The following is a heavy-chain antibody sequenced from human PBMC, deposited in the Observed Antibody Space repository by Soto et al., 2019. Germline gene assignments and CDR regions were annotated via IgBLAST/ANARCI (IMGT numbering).Heavy chain of an antibody. CDR2: ISSDGNIK. Sequence: QVQLVESGGGVVQPGRSLRLSCAASGFTFSDYGMHWVRQAPGKGLEWVTVISSDGNIKYYAESVEGRFTISRDNSKNTLYLQMNGLRADDTAVYYCAKDRPYLGRYWGQGTLVTVSS. D-gene: IGHD3-16*01. J-gene: IGHJ4*02. CDR3: AKDRPYLGRY. V-gene: IGHV3-30*18. CDR1: GFTFSDYG.